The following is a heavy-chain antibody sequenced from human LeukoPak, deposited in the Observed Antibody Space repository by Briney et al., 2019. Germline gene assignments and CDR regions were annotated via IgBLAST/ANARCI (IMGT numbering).Heavy chain of an antibody. Sequence: GESLEISCKGSGYSFTTYWIGWSRQMPGKGLEWMGIIYPGDSDTRYSPSFQGQVTISADKSINTAYLQWISLKASDTAMYYCARARKTSGWYGDYWGQGTLVTVSS. J-gene: IGHJ4*02. V-gene: IGHV5-51*01. CDR2: IYPGDSDT. CDR3: ARARKTSGWYGDY. CDR1: GYSFTTYW. D-gene: IGHD6-19*01.